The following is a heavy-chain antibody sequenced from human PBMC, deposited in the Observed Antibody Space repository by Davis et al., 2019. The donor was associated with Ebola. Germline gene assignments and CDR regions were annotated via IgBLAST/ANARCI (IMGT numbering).Heavy chain of an antibody. CDR2: ISSSSSYT. D-gene: IGHD6-13*01. Sequence: GESLKISCAASGFTFSDYYMSWIRQAPGKGLEWVSYISSSSSYTNYADSVKGRFTISRDNAKNSLYLQMNSLRAEDTAVYYCARDYSSFYYYGMDVWGQGTTVTVSS. CDR1: GFTFSDYY. J-gene: IGHJ6*02. CDR3: ARDYSSFYYYGMDV. V-gene: IGHV3-11*06.